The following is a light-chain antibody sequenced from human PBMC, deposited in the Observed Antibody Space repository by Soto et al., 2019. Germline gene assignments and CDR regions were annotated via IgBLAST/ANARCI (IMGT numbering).Light chain of an antibody. J-gene: IGKJ1*01. CDR2: KAS. Sequence: DIQMTQSPSTLSASVGDRGTITCRASQSVDTCLAWYQQKPGKAPHLLLYKASSLETGVPSRFSGSGSVTEFTLTISILSPDDFANYFCQQFYRYPWTFGQGTKGEIK. CDR3: QQFYRYPWT. V-gene: IGKV1-5*03. CDR1: QSVDTC.